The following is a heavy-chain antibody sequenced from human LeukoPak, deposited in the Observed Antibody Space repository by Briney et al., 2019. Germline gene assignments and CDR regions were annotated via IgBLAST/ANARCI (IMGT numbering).Heavy chain of an antibody. V-gene: IGHV1-46*01. D-gene: IGHD2-21*02. Sequence: GIINPSGGIPSYAQKFQRRVTITRDTATSTVYMELSSLRSEDTAVYYCARAADWYSEFDYWGQGTLVTVSS. CDR2: INPSGGIP. J-gene: IGHJ4*02. CDR3: ARAADWYSEFDY.